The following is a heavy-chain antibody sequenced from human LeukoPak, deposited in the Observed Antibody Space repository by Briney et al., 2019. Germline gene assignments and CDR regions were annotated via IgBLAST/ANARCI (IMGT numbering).Heavy chain of an antibody. J-gene: IGHJ4*02. Sequence: GGSLRLSCAASGFAVSSNYMNWVRQAPGKGLEWLSVFYSGGSTDYADSVKGRFTVSRDNSKNTLYLQMNSLRAEDTAVYYCARGRGYSGYDESYPFDYWGQGTLVTVSS. CDR3: ARGRGYSGYDESYPFDY. D-gene: IGHD5-12*01. CDR1: GFAVSSNY. V-gene: IGHV3-66*01. CDR2: FYSGGST.